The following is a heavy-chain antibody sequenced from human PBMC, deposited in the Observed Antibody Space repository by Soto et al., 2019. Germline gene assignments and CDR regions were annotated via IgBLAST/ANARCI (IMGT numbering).Heavy chain of an antibody. CDR2: INHSGST. J-gene: IGHJ4*02. Sequence: PSETLSLTCAVYGGSFSGYYWSWIRQPPGKGLEWIGEINHSGSTNYNPSLKSRVTISVDTSKNQFSLKLSSVTAADTAVYYCARVRSSGDSLGYWGQGTLVTVSS. D-gene: IGHD3-22*01. CDR3: ARVRSSGDSLGY. V-gene: IGHV4-34*01. CDR1: GGSFSGYY.